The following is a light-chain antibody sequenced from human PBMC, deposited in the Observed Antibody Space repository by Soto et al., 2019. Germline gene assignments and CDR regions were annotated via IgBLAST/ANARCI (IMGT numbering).Light chain of an antibody. V-gene: IGKV1-33*01. CDR2: DAS. J-gene: IGKJ5*01. CDR1: QDISNY. CDR3: QQYDNLPT. Sequence: DIQMTQSASSLSASVGDRITIAFQASQDISNYLNWYQQKPGKAPKLLIYDASNLETGVPSRFSGSGSGTDFTFTISSLQPEDIATYYCQQYDNLPTFGQGTRLEIK.